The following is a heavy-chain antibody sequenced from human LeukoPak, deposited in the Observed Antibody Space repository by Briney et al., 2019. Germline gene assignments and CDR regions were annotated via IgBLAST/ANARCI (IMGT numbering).Heavy chain of an antibody. CDR3: ASGVMITFGGVIVNPLDY. V-gene: IGHV4-34*01. CDR2: INHSGST. D-gene: IGHD3-16*02. J-gene: IGHJ4*02. CDR1: GGSFSGYY. Sequence: SETLSLTCAVYGGSFSGYYWSWIRQPPGKGLEWIGEINHSGSTNYNPSLKSRVTTSVDTSKNQFSLKLSSVTAADTAVYYCASGVMITFGGVIVNPLDYWGQGTLVTVSS.